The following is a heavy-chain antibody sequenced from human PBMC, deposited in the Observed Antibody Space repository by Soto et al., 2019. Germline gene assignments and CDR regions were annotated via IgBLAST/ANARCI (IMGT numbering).Heavy chain of an antibody. CDR2: ISYDGSNK. D-gene: IGHD3-22*01. V-gene: IGHV3-30*18. CDR3: AKDSYPGHQMITYIDD. CDR1: RFRFSDYG. Sequence: GGSLRLSCAASRFRFSDYGMHWVRQAPGKGLEWVSLISYDGSNKYYADSVKGRFTISRDNSENTLYLQLNSLRPEDTAVYYCAKDSYPGHQMITYIDDWGQGTQVTVS. J-gene: IGHJ4*02.